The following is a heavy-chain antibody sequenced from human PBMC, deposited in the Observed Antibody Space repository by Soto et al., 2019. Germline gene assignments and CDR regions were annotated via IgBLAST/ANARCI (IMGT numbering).Heavy chain of an antibody. Sequence: GGSLRLSCAASGFTFSSYWMLWVRQAPGKGLVWVSRINSDGSSTSYADSVKGRFTISRDNAKNTLYLQMNSLRAEDTAVYYCERDLMPGAYYDFWSGRNYGMVVWGQGGTVTVSS. CDR3: ERDLMPGAYYDFWSGRNYGMVV. D-gene: IGHD3-3*01. V-gene: IGHV3-74*01. J-gene: IGHJ6*02. CDR1: GFTFSSYW. CDR2: INSDGSST.